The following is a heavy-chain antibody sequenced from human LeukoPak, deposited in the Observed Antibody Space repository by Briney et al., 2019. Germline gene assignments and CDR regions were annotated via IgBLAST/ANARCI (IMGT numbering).Heavy chain of an antibody. V-gene: IGHV1-8*01. Sequence: GASVKVSCKASGYTFTSYDINWVRQATGQGLEWMGWMNPNSGNTGYAQKFQGRVTMTRNTSISTAYMELSSLRSEDTAVCYCARGRSRRDNWFDPWGQGTLVTVSS. J-gene: IGHJ5*02. CDR2: MNPNSGNT. D-gene: IGHD6-13*01. CDR3: ARGRSRRDNWFDP. CDR1: GYTFTSYD.